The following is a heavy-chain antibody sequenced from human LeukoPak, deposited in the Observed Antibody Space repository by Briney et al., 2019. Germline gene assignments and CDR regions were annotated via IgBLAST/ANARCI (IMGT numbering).Heavy chain of an antibody. J-gene: IGHJ5*02. CDR2: ITGSDGST. D-gene: IGHD3-9*01. Sequence: GGSLRLSCAASGFTISTFPMSWVRQAPGKGLEWVSGITGSDGSTYYADSVKGRFTISRDNSKNTLYLQMNSLRAEDTAVYYCASYDIYPPHRFDPWGQGTLVTVSS. CDR3: ASYDIYPPHRFDP. V-gene: IGHV3-23*01. CDR1: GFTISTFP.